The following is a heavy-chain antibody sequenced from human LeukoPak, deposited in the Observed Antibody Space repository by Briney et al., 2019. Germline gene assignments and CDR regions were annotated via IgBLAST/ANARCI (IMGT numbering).Heavy chain of an antibody. J-gene: IGHJ4*02. V-gene: IGHV1-18*01. CDR1: GYTFSSYS. Sequence: ASVKVSCKASGYTFSSYSISWVRLAPGQGLERMGWISAYNGNTIYAQKVKGRVTMTTDTSTSTAYMELRSLKSDDTAVYYCARASYCSDGSCYSDYWGQGTLVTVSS. D-gene: IGHD2-15*01. CDR3: ARASYCSDGSCYSDY. CDR2: ISAYNGNT.